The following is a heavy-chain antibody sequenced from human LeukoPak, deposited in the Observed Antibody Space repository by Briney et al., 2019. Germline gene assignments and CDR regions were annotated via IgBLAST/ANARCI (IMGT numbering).Heavy chain of an antibody. J-gene: IGHJ6*02. CDR2: INPNSGGT. CDR1: GYSFTAYW. V-gene: IGHV1-2*02. CDR3: GLTVTYSYGMDV. Sequence: ASVKVSCKPSGYSFTAYWIHWVRQAPGQGLEWLGWINPNSGGTNYVQKFQGRVTMTRDTSISTAYLELSRLRSDDTAVYYCGLTVTYSYGMDVWGQGTLVTVSS. D-gene: IGHD4-17*01.